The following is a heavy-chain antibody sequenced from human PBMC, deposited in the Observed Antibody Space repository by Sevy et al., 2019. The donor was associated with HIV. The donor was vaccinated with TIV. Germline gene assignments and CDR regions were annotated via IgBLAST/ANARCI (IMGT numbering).Heavy chain of an antibody. Sequence: ASVKVSCKTSGYTFAAYYIHWVRQAPGQGPAWLGWIYPNGGDTTYAQKFQGRVTVTMSTSINTVYMELNRLRSDDTAVYYCARGKREEWLLYLDNWGQGTLVTVSS. D-gene: IGHD3-3*01. CDR2: IYPNGGDT. CDR3: ARGKREEWLLYLDN. J-gene: IGHJ4*02. CDR1: GYTFAAYY. V-gene: IGHV1-2*02.